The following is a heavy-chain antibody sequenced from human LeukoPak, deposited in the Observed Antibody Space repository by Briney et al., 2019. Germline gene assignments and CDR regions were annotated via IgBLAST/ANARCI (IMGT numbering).Heavy chain of an antibody. D-gene: IGHD2-15*01. CDR1: GGSISSYY. CDR3: ARDRGYCDGGSCYLYDS. CDR2: IYYSGST. J-gene: IGHJ5*01. Sequence: SETLSLTCTISGGSISSYYWSWIRQPPGKGLEWIGYIYYSGSTNYNPSLKSRVTISVDTSKNQLSLKVTSVTAADTAVYYCARDRGYCDGGSCYLYDSWGQGTLVTVSS. V-gene: IGHV4-59*01.